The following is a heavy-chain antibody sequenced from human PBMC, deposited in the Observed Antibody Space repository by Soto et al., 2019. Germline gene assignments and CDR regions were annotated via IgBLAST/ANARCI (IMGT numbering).Heavy chain of an antibody. CDR1: GDSITNSNW. V-gene: IGHV4-4*02. Sequence: PSETLSPTCGVSGDSITNSNWWIWVRQPPGRGLDWIGQISHIGTTQYNSSLKSRVTISVDKSENQFSLKLTSVTAADTAVYYCARHIVGSTKSIDSWGQGTLVT. CDR3: ARHIVGSTKSIDS. CDR2: ISHIGTT. D-gene: IGHD1-26*01. J-gene: IGHJ4*02.